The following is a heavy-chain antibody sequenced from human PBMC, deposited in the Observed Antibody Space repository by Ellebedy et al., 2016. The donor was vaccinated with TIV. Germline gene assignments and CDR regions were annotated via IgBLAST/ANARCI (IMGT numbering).Heavy chain of an antibody. D-gene: IGHD1-26*01. CDR1: GGSISSSSYY. Sequence: MPSETLSLTCTVSGGSISSSSYYWGWIRQPPGKGLEWIGSIYYSGSTYYNPSLKSRVTISVDTSKNQFSLKLSSVTAADTAVYYCARHANEAGRNDYYFDYWGQGTLVTVSS. V-gene: IGHV4-39*01. CDR3: ARHANEAGRNDYYFDY. CDR2: IYYSGST. J-gene: IGHJ4*02.